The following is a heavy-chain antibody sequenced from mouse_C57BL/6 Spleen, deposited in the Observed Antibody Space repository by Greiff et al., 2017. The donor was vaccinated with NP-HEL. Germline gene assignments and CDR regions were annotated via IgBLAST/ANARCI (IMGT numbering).Heavy chain of an antibody. CDR2: INPSSGYT. Sequence: QVQLQQSGAELAKPGASVKLSCKASGYTFTSYWMHWVKQRPGQGLEWIGYINPSSGYTKYNQKFKDKATLTADKSSSSAYMQLSSLTYEDSAVYYCARSHRDYDYDSAMDYWGQGTSVTVSS. V-gene: IGHV1-7*01. D-gene: IGHD2-4*01. CDR3: ARSHRDYDYDSAMDY. J-gene: IGHJ4*01. CDR1: GYTFTSYW.